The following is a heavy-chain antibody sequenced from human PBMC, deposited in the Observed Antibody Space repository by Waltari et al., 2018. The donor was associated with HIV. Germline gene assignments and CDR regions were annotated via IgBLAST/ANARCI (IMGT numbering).Heavy chain of an antibody. Sequence: EVQLVESGGGLVQPGGSLRLSCAASGLTVSSNYMSWVRQAPGKGLEWVSVIYSGGSTYYADSWKCRFTISRDNSRNTLYLQMNSLRAEDTAVYYCASIAYCGGDCYPRGMDVWGQGTTVTVSS. V-gene: IGHV3-66*01. CDR2: IYSGGST. D-gene: IGHD2-21*02. J-gene: IGHJ6*02. CDR1: GLTVSSNY. CDR3: ASIAYCGGDCYPRGMDV.